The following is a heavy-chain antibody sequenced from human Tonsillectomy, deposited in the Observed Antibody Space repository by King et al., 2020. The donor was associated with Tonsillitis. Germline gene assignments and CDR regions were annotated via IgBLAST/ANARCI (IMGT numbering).Heavy chain of an antibody. J-gene: IGHJ5*02. D-gene: IGHD3-9*01. Sequence: QLQESGPGLVKPSETLSLTCTVSGGSISSYYWSWIRQPPGKGLEWIGYIYYSGSTNYNPSLKSRVTISVDTSKNQFSLKLSSVTAADTAVYYCARHEPGLWYDILTGYGITNWFDPWGQGTLVTVSS. CDR1: GGSISSYY. V-gene: IGHV4-59*08. CDR3: ARHEPGLWYDILTGYGITNWFDP. CDR2: IYYSGST.